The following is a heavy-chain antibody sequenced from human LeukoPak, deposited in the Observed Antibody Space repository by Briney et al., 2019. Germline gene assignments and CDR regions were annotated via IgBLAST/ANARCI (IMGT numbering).Heavy chain of an antibody. CDR3: ARVPAGVIGMKDAFDI. Sequence: GGSLRLSCAASGFTFSSYGMAWVRQAPGKGQEWVSLIYSGGSTYYADSVKGRFTISRDNSKNTLYLQMNSLRAEDTAVYYCARVPAGVIGMKDAFDIWGQGTMVTVSS. J-gene: IGHJ3*02. V-gene: IGHV3-66*01. D-gene: IGHD3-16*02. CDR1: GFTFSSYG. CDR2: IYSGGST.